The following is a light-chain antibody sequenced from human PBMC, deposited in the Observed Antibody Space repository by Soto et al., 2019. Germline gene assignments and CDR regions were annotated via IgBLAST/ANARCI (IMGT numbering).Light chain of an antibody. CDR2: AAS. CDR1: QSVGVN. Sequence: VMTQSPATLSVSPGESATLSCRASQSVGVNLVWYQQRPGQPPSLVIYAASTRATGVPARFSGSGSGTEFPLTISRLQSEDFAVYYRQQHTNWPTFGQGTKLEIK. CDR3: QQHTNWPT. V-gene: IGKV3-15*01. J-gene: IGKJ2*01.